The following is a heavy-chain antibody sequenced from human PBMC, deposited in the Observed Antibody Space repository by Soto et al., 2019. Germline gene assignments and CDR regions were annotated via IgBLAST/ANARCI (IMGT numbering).Heavy chain of an antibody. CDR2: IYYSGST. V-gene: IGHV4-59*01. Sequence: ETLSLTCTVSGGSISSYYWSWIRQPPGKGLEWIGYIYYSGSTNYNPSLKSRVTISVDTSKNQFSLKLSSVTAADTAVYYCARLRGYSYGWDVYYYYGMDVWGQGTTVTVSS. CDR1: GGSISSYY. CDR3: ARLRGYSYGWDVYYYYGMDV. J-gene: IGHJ6*02. D-gene: IGHD5-18*01.